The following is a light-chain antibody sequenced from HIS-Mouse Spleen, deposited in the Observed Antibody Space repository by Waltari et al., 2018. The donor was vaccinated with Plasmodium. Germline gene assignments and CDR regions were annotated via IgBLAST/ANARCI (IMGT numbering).Light chain of an antibody. Sequence: SYELTQPPSVSVSPGQTARITCSGDALPKQYAYLYQQKPGQAPVLVIEKDSERPSGIPERFSGSSSGTMATLTISGAQVEDEADYYWYATDSSGNHRVFGGGTKLTVL. CDR3: YATDSSGNHRV. J-gene: IGLJ3*02. V-gene: IGLV3-10*01. CDR1: ALPKQY. CDR2: KDS.